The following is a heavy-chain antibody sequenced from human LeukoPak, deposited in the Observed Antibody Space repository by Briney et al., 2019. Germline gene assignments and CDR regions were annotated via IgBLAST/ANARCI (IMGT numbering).Heavy chain of an antibody. D-gene: IGHD2-2*02. CDR2: MNPNSGNT. CDR3: ARERRYCSSTSCYKEPLRY. V-gene: IGHV1-8*03. Sequence: ASVKVSCKASGYTFTSYDINWVRQATGQGLEWMGWMNPNSGNTGYAQKFQGRVTITRNTSISTAYMELSSLRSEDTAVYYCARERRYCSSTSCYKEPLRYWGQGTLVTVSS. J-gene: IGHJ4*02. CDR1: GYTFTSYD.